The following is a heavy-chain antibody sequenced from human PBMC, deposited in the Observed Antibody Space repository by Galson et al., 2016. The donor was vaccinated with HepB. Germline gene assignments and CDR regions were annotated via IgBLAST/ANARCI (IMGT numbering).Heavy chain of an antibody. D-gene: IGHD1-7*01. Sequence: SVKVSCKASGYTFTTYGISWVRQAPGQGLEWMGWISAYSGDTNHAQELQGRVTLTTDTPTRTAYMELRNLRSDDTAVYYCVRDGDRTLDYWGKGTLVAVSS. CDR3: VRDGDRTLDY. CDR1: GYTFTTYG. J-gene: IGHJ4*02. CDR2: ISAYSGDT. V-gene: IGHV1-18*01.